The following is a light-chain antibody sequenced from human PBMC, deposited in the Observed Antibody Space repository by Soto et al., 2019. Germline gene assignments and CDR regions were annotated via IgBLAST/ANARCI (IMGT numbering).Light chain of an antibody. CDR1: SSNIGRNT. V-gene: IGLV1-44*01. J-gene: IGLJ2*01. Sequence: QSVLTQPPSASGTPGQRVTISCSGSSSNIGRNTVNWYQQLPGTAPKVLIYSNNQRPSGVPDRLSGSKSGTSASLAISGLQSEDEAEYYCAAWDDSLHDVVFGGGTKLTVL. CDR3: AAWDDSLHDVV. CDR2: SNN.